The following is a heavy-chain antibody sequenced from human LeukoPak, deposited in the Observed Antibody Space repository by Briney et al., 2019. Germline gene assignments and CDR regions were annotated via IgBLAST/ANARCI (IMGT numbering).Heavy chain of an antibody. CDR3: ARANALYCSSTSCLFDY. D-gene: IGHD2-2*01. V-gene: IGHV1-2*06. CDR1: GYTFTDYY. Sequence: ASVKVSCKASGYTFTDYYIHWVRQAPGQGLEWMARINPNSGGTYYAQNFHDRITLTRATSISTAYMELSRLRSDDTAIYYCARANALYCSSTSCLFDYWGQGTLVTVSS. J-gene: IGHJ4*02. CDR2: INPNSGGT.